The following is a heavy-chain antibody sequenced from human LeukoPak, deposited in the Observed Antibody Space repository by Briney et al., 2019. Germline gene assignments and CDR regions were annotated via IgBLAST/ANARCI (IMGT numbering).Heavy chain of an antibody. J-gene: IGHJ2*01. V-gene: IGHV4-39*01. D-gene: IGHD6-13*01. Sequence: SETLSLTCTVSGGSISSSSYYWGWVRQPPGKGLEWIGSIYYSGSTYYNPSLKSRVTISVDTSKNQFSLKLSSVTAADTAVYYCARPRGKYSSTDWYFDLWGRGTLVTVSS. CDR1: GGSISSSSYY. CDR3: ARPRGKYSSTDWYFDL. CDR2: IYYSGST.